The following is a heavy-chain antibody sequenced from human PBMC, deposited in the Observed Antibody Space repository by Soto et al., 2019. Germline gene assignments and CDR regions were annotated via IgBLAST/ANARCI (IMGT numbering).Heavy chain of an antibody. CDR1: GFTFSDHY. CDR3: ARVSTIFGVVIKAYYYYYMDV. Sequence: EVQLVESGGGLVQPGGSLRLSCAASGFTFSDHYMDWVRQAPGKGLEWVGRTRNKANSYTTEYAASGKGRFTISRDDSKNSLYLQINSLKTEDTAVYYCARVSTIFGVVIKAYYYYYMDVWGKGTTVTVSS. V-gene: IGHV3-72*01. D-gene: IGHD3-3*01. CDR2: TRNKANSYTT. J-gene: IGHJ6*03.